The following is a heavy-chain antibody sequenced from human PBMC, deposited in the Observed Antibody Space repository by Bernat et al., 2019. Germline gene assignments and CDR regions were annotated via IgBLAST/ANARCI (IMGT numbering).Heavy chain of an antibody. CDR1: GFTFSSYG. CDR3: AKNLRRYCSGGSCSEIDY. J-gene: IGHJ4*02. Sequence: QVQLVESGGGVVQPGRSLRLSCVASGFTFSSYGMHWVRQAPGKGLEWVAVISYDGSNKYYADSVKGRFTISRDNSKNTLYLQMNSLRAEDTAVYYCAKNLRRYCSGGSCSEIDYWGQGTLVTVSS. CDR2: ISYDGSNK. D-gene: IGHD2-15*01. V-gene: IGHV3-30*18.